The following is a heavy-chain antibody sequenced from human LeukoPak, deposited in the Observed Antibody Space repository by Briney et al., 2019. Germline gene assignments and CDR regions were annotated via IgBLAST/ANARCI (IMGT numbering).Heavy chain of an antibody. CDR2: IYYSGST. D-gene: IGHD3-9*01. CDR1: GGSISSYY. J-gene: IGHJ2*01. V-gene: IGHV4-59*08. Sequence: SETLSLTCTVSGGSISSYYWSWIRQPPGKGLEWIGYIYYSGSTNYNPPLKSRVTISVDTSKNQFSLKLSSVTAADTAVYYCARRDYDILTGYRHWYFDLWGRGTLVTVSS. CDR3: ARRDYDILTGYRHWYFDL.